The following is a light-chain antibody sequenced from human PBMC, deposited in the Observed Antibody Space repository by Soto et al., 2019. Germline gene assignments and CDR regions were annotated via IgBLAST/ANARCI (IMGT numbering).Light chain of an antibody. CDR3: QQHHNWPPWT. J-gene: IGKJ1*01. V-gene: IGKV3-15*01. Sequence: EIVMTQSRATLSVSPGERVTLSCRASQSIDSNLAWYQQKAGQAPRLLIYAASTRATGIPARFSGSGSGTEFILTISSLQSEDFAVYFCQQHHNWPPWTFGQGTKVEI. CDR1: QSIDSN. CDR2: AAS.